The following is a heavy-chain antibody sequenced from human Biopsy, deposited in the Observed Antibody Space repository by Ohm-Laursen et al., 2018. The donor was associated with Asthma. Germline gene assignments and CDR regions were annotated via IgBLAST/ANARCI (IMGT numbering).Heavy chain of an antibody. CDR1: GGTFNTYV. V-gene: IGHV1-69*01. J-gene: IGHJ4*02. D-gene: IGHD2-2*01. Sequence: SSVKVSCKSLGGTFNTYVIGWVRQAPGQGLEWMGGINSVFGTTTSPQKFQDRVTITADDSTSTVYMELSSLRSEDTSVYYCARKAGSCISRTCYSLDFWGQGTLVTVSS. CDR3: ARKAGSCISRTCYSLDF. CDR2: INSVFGTT.